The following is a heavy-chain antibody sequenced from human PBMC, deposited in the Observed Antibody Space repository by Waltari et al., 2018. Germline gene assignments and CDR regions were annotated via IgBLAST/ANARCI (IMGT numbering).Heavy chain of an antibody. CDR2: IYSGGSA. V-gene: IGHV3-53*01. CDR1: GFPVSSDS. D-gene: IGHD3-10*01. CDR3: ARGHRGSRPL. J-gene: IGHJ4*02. Sequence: EVRLVESGGDLVQPGGSLRLSWSDSGFPVSSDSMNWLRQAPGKGLEGVSVIYSGGSANYTDSVKGRFIVSRDNSRNTLYLQMNGLRADDTAIYYCARGHRGSRPLWGQGTLVTVSS.